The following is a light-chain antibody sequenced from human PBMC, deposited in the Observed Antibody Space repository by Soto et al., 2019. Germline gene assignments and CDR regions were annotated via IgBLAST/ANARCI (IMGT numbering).Light chain of an antibody. J-gene: IGKJ2*01. CDR3: QQRPNWPYT. CDR1: QSVSSY. V-gene: IGKV3-11*01. CDR2: DAS. Sequence: DIVLTQSPATLSLSPGERATLSCRASQSVSSYLAWYQQKPGQAPRLLIYDASNRATDIPARFSGSGSGTDFTLTISSLEPEDFAVYYCQQRPNWPYTFGQGTKLEI.